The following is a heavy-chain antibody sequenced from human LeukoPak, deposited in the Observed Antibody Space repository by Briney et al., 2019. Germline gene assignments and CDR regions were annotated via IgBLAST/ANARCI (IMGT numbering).Heavy chain of an antibody. Sequence: GGSLRLSCAASGFTFSSYSMNWVRQAPGKELEWVSSISSSSSYIYYADSVKGRFTISRDNAKNSLYLQMNSLRAEDTAVYYCAELGITMIGGVWGKVTTVTISS. D-gene: IGHD3-10*02. CDR1: GFTFSSYS. CDR3: AELGITMIGGV. CDR2: ISSSSSYI. V-gene: IGHV3-21*01. J-gene: IGHJ6*04.